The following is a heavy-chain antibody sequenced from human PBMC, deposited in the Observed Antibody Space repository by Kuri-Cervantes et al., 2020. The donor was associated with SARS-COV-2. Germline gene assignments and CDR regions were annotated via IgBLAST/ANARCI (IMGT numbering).Heavy chain of an antibody. J-gene: IGHJ4*02. CDR1: GFTFSSYA. V-gene: IGHV3-21*04. D-gene: IGHD3-22*01. CDR2: ISSSSSYI. Sequence: GGSLRLSCAASGFTFSSYAMHWVRQAPGKGLEWVSSISSSSSYIYYADSVKGRFTISRDNAKNSLYLQMNSLRAEDTALYYCASSYDSLTLKVYFDYWGQGTLVTVSS. CDR3: ASSYDSLTLKVYFDY.